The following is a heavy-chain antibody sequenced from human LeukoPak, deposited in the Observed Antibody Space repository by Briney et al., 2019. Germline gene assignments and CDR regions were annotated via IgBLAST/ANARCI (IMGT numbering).Heavy chain of an antibody. CDR3: VLGGYDSPYLGFDY. J-gene: IGHJ4*02. V-gene: IGHV3-23*01. D-gene: IGHD3-22*01. CDR2: ISGSGGTT. CDR1: GFTFSSYA. Sequence: GGSLRLSCAASGFTFSSYAMSWVRQAPGKGLEWVSVISGSGGTTYYADSVKGRFTISRDNAKNSLYLQMNSLRAEDTAVYYCVLGGYDSPYLGFDYWGQGTLVTVSS.